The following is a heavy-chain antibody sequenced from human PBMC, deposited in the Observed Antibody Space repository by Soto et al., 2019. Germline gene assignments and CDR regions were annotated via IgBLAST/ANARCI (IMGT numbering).Heavy chain of an antibody. CDR2: INHSGST. Sequence: QVQLQQWGAGLLKPSETLSLTCAVYGGSFSGYYWSWIRQPPGKGLEWIGEINHSGSTNYNPSLRSRFTISVDTSKTRLSLKLSSVTAAVTAVYYCARVGYGDYVRDYWGQGTLVTVSA. CDR3: ARVGYGDYVRDY. D-gene: IGHD4-17*01. V-gene: IGHV4-34*01. CDR1: GGSFSGYY. J-gene: IGHJ4*02.